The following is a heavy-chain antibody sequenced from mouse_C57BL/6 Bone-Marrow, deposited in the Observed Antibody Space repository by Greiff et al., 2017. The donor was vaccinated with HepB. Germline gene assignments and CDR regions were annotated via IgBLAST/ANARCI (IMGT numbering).Heavy chain of an antibody. CDR2: INPYNGDT. D-gene: IGHD2-10*02. V-gene: IGHV1-20*01. CDR1: GYSFTGYF. Sequence: VQLKESGPELVKPGDSVKISCKASGYSFTGYFMNWVMQSHGKSLEWIGRINPYNGDTFYNQKFKGKATLTVDKSSSTAHMELRSLTSEDSAVYYCAYGNTWFAYWGQGTLVTVSA. J-gene: IGHJ3*01. CDR3: AYGNTWFAY.